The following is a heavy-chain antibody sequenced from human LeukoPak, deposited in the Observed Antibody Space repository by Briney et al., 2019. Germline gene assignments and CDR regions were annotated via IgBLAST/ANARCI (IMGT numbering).Heavy chain of an antibody. CDR1: GFTFSSYG. CDR3: ARGSGYYKYYFDY. D-gene: IGHD3-22*01. V-gene: IGHV3-33*01. J-gene: IGHJ4*02. CDR2: IWYDGSNK. Sequence: PGGSLRLSCAASGFTFSSYGMHWVRQAPGKGLEWVAVIWYDGSNKYYADSVKGRFTISRDNSKSTLYLQMNSLRAEDTAVYYCARGSGYYKYYFDYWGQGTLVTVSS.